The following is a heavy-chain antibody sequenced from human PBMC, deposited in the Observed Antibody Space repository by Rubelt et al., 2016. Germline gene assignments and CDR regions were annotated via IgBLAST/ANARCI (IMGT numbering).Heavy chain of an antibody. CDR1: GGSMNTYY. J-gene: IGHJ6*02. CDR3: AREEKQQQMDV. D-gene: IGHD6-13*01. V-gene: IGHV4-59*01. Sequence: QVQLQESGPGLVKPSETLSLTCTVSGGSMNTYYWSWIRQPPGKGLEWIGYIYYTGSTDCNPSLTSRVTISVDTSKNQFSLDLNSVTAEDTAVYDCAREEKQQQMDVWGQGTTVTVSS. CDR2: IYYTGST.